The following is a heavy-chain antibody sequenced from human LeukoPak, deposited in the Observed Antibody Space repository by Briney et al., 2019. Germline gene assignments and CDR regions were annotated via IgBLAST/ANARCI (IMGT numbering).Heavy chain of an antibody. CDR3: ARGGDVLRFLEWSGNNWFDP. J-gene: IGHJ5*02. D-gene: IGHD3-3*01. V-gene: IGHV3-23*01. CDR1: GFTFEASA. Sequence: GGSLRLSCAASGFTFEASAMSWVRQAPGKGLEWVAVITGGGESTYYADSVKGRFTISRDNAKNSLYLQMNSLRAEDTAVYYCARGGDVLRFLEWSGNNWFDPWGQGTLVTVSA. CDR2: ITGGGEST.